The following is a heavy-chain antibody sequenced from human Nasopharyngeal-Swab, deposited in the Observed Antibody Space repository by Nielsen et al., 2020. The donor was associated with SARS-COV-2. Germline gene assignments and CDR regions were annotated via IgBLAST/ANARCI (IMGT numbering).Heavy chain of an antibody. Sequence: EAPGYVVEWVGFIRSKAYGGTTEYAASVKGRFTISRDDSKSIAYLQMNSLKTEDTAVYYCTREGYCSSTSCYVYYYYGMDVWGQGTTVTVSS. CDR3: TREGYCSSTSCYVYYYYGMDV. D-gene: IGHD2-2*01. J-gene: IGHJ6*02. V-gene: IGHV3-49*02. CDR2: IRSKAYGGTT.